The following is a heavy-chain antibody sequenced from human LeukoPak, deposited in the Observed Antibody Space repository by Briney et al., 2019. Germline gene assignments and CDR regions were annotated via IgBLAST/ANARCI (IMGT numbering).Heavy chain of an antibody. J-gene: IGHJ3*02. CDR3: ARERGVGAFDI. D-gene: IGHD2-2*01. CDR1: GFTFSSYW. CDR2: IKQDGSEK. Sequence: GGTLRLSCAASGFTFSSYWMSWVRQAPGKGLEWVANIKQDGSEKYYVDSAKGRFTISRDNAKNSLYLQMNSLRAEDTAVYYCARERGVGAFDIWGQGTMVTVSS. V-gene: IGHV3-7*01.